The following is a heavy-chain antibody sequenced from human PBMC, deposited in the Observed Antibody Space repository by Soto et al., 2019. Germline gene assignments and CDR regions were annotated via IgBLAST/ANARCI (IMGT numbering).Heavy chain of an antibody. J-gene: IGHJ6*02. V-gene: IGHV3-30*18. CDR3: AKDPEAPHHYYYYYGMDV. CDR1: GFTFTSYV. CDR2: ISSDGSIT. Sequence: QVQLVESGGGVVQPGRSLRLSCAASGFTFTSYVMHWVRQAPGKGLEWVALISSDGSITYYADYVKGRFTISRDISKNTLYLQVNRLRDDDTAVYYCAKDPEAPHHYYYYYGMDVWGQGTTVTVSS.